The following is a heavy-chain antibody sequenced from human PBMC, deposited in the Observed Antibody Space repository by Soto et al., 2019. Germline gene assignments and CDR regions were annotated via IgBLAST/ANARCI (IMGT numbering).Heavy chain of an antibody. Sequence: GESLKISCKGSGYSFAGYWITWVRQKPGKGLEWMGRIDPSDSQTYYSPSFRGHVTISVTKSITTVFLQWSSLRASDTAMYYCARYCSGGSCYRPSYRFDYWGQGTLVTVSS. V-gene: IGHV5-10-1*01. CDR2: IDPSDSQT. D-gene: IGHD2-15*01. J-gene: IGHJ4*02. CDR3: ARYCSGGSCYRPSYRFDY. CDR1: GYSFAGYW.